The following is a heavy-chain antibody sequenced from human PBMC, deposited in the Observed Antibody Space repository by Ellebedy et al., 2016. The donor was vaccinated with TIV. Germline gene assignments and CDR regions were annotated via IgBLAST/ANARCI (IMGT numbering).Heavy chain of an antibody. CDR1: GGSIRSDSCY. V-gene: IGHV4-39*01. Sequence: MPAGSLRLSCTVSGGSIRSDSCYRGWVRQPPGKGLEWIGCIYYSGRTYFNPSLKSRVTISVDTSKNQFSLKLSSVTAADTAVYYCEGLVRGILDYWGQGSLVTVSS. J-gene: IGHJ4*02. CDR2: IYYSGRT. CDR3: EGLVRGILDY. D-gene: IGHD3-10*01.